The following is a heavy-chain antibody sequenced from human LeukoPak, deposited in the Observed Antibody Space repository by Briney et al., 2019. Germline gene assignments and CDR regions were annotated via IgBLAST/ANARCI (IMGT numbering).Heavy chain of an antibody. J-gene: IGHJ4*02. Sequence: GGSLRLSCAASGFTFSRHAMTWVRQPPGKGLEWVSSISERGASTHYADSLKGRFTISRDNSKETLYLQMDRLRAEYTAVYYCGAWYSGFYDFWGQGTLVTVSS. CDR3: GAWYSGFYDF. D-gene: IGHD6-13*01. CDR1: GFTFSRHA. CDR2: ISERGAST. V-gene: IGHV3-23*01.